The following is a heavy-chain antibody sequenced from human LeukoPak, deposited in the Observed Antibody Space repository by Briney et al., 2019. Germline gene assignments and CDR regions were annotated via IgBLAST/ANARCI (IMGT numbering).Heavy chain of an antibody. V-gene: IGHV7-4-1*02. Sequence: VASVKVSCKASGYTFTSYAMNWVRQAPGQGLEWMGWINTNTGNPTYAQGFTGRFVFSLDTSVSTAYLQISSLKAEDTAVYYCARGLMTRAWLREPDYWGQGTLVTVSS. CDR3: ARGLMTRAWLREPDY. D-gene: IGHD2-8*01. CDR1: GYTFTSYA. CDR2: INTNTGNP. J-gene: IGHJ4*02.